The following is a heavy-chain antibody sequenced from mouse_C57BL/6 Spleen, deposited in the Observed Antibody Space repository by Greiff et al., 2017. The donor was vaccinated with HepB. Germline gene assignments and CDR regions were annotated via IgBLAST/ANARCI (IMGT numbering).Heavy chain of an antibody. CDR1: GYAFSSSW. D-gene: IGHD1-1*01. CDR3: ARMDTTVVEGAY. J-gene: IGHJ3*01. V-gene: IGHV1-82*01. CDR2: IYPGDGDT. Sequence: VQLQQSGPELVKPGASVKISCKASGYAFSSSWMNWVKQRPGKGLEWIGRIYPGDGDTNYNGKFKGKATLTADKSSSTAYMQLSSLTSEDSAVYFCARMDTTVVEGAYWGQGTLVTVSA.